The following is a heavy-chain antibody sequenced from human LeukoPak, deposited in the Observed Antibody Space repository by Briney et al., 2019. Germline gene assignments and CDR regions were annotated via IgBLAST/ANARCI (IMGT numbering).Heavy chain of an antibody. CDR3: ARDRPYYYDSSGPLDY. D-gene: IGHD3-22*01. J-gene: IGHJ4*02. Sequence: ASVKVSCKASGYTFTSYGISWVRQAPGQGLEWMGWISAYNGNTNYAQKLQGRVTMTTDTSTSTAYMELRSLRSDDTAVYYCARDRPYYYDSSGPLDYWGQGTLVTVSS. CDR1: GYTFTSYG. CDR2: ISAYNGNT. V-gene: IGHV1-18*01.